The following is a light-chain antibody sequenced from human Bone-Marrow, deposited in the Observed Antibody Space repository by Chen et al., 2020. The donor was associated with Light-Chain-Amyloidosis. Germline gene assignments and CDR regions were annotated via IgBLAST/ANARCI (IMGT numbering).Light chain of an antibody. J-gene: IGLJ3*02. Sequence: SYVLTQPSSVSVAPGQTATIACGGNNIGSTSVHWYQQTPGQAPLLVVYDDSDRPSAIPERLSGSNSGNTDNLTIRRGEAGDEADYYCQVWDRSSDRPVFGGGTKLTVL. V-gene: IGLV3-21*02. CDR2: DDS. CDR1: NIGSTS. CDR3: QVWDRSSDRPV.